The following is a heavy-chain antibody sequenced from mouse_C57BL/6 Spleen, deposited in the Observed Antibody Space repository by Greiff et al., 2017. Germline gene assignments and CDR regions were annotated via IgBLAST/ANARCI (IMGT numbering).Heavy chain of an antibody. CDR1: GYTFTDYY. CDR2: IYPGSGNT. J-gene: IGHJ3*01. Sequence: VQLQQSGAELVRPGASVKLSCKASGYTFTDYYINWVKQRPGQGLEWIARIYPGSGNTYYNEKFKGKATLTAEKSSSTAYMQLSSLTSEDSAVYFCARGVDPAWFAYWGQGTLVTVSA. CDR3: ARGVDPAWFAY. V-gene: IGHV1-76*01.